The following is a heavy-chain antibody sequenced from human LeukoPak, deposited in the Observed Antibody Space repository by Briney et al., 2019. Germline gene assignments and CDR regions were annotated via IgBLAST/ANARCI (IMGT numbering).Heavy chain of an antibody. CDR2: IYISGST. CDR3: ARDSGYNVNDHDVNAFDI. Sequence: PSETLSLTCTVSGGSISSYYWSWIRQPAGKGLEWIGRIYISGSTNYNPSLKSRVTMSVDTSKNQFSLKLSSVTAADTALYYCARDSGYNVNDHDVNAFDIWGQGTMVTISS. D-gene: IGHD5-24*01. V-gene: IGHV4-4*07. CDR1: GGSISSYY. J-gene: IGHJ3*02.